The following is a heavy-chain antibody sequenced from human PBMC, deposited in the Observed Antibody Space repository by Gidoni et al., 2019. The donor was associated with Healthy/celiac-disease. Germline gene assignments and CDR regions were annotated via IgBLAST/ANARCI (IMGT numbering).Heavy chain of an antibody. CDR3: AKDIRRGFGDLSRPSYYYYGMDV. CDR1: GFPFDDYT. V-gene: IGHV3-43*01. D-gene: IGHD3-10*01. Sequence: EVQLVESGGVVVQPGGSLRLSCAASGFPFDDYTMHWVRQAPGKGLEWVSLISWDGGSTDYADSVKGRFTISRDNSKNSLYLQMNSLRTEDTALYYCAKDIRRGFGDLSRPSYYYYGMDVWGQGTTVTVSS. J-gene: IGHJ6*02. CDR2: ISWDGGST.